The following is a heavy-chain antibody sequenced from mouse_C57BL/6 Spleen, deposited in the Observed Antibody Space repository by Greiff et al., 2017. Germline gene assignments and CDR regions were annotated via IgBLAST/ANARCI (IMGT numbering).Heavy chain of an antibody. V-gene: IGHV1-12*01. D-gene: IGHD1-1*01. CDR1: GYTFTSYN. Sequence: LQQSGAELVRPGASVKMSCKASGYTFTSYNMHWVKQTPRQGLEWIGAIYPGNGDTSYNQKFKGKATLTVDKSSSTAYMQLSSLTSEDSAVYFCARERIPSSAHPHWYFDVWGTGTTVTVSA. CDR2: IYPGNGDT. CDR3: ARERIPSSAHPHWYFDV. J-gene: IGHJ1*03.